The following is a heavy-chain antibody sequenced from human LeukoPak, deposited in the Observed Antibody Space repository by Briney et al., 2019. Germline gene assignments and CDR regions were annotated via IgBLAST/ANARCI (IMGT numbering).Heavy chain of an antibody. CDR3: AKCSGGNCYHSDDH. Sequence: PGRSLRLSCAPPGYTFCDYGMNWVRQAPGKGLEWVADISYDGRKKYYADTVKGRFTVSRDNSKNTQYLQMNSLRAEDTAVYYCAKCSGGNCYHSDDHWGQGTLVTVPA. J-gene: IGHJ5*02. D-gene: IGHD2-15*01. CDR1: GYTFCDYG. CDR2: ISYDGRKK. V-gene: IGHV3-30*18.